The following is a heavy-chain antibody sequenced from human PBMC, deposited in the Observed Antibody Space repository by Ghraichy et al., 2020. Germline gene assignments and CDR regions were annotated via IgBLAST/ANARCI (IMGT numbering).Heavy chain of an antibody. Sequence: SETLSLTCRISSDSISSHYWSWIRQSPGKGLEWIGNVYYTGTTNYNPSLKSRFTIAVNTYKNQFSLRLNSMTAADTAVYYCARSKRYCSNDVCSTKYYFDFWGQGTLVTVSS. CDR3: ARSKRYCSNDVCSTKYYFDF. CDR1: SDSISSHY. V-gene: IGHV4-59*11. D-gene: IGHD2-8*01. J-gene: IGHJ4*02. CDR2: VYYTGTT.